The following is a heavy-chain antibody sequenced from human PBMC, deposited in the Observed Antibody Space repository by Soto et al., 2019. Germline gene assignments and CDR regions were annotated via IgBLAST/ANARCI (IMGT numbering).Heavy chain of an antibody. J-gene: IGHJ4*02. CDR3: ARLTVPLDIVVLPAASFDF. CDR2: INPNSGGT. V-gene: IGHV1-2*02. CDR1: GYTFTAYS. D-gene: IGHD2-2*01. Sequence: ASVKVSCKASGYTFTAYSIHWVRQAPGQGLEWMGWINPNSGGTNYAQKFQGRVAMTRDTSISTAYMELSRLRSDDTAVYYCARLTVPLDIVVLPAASFDFWGQGALVTVSS.